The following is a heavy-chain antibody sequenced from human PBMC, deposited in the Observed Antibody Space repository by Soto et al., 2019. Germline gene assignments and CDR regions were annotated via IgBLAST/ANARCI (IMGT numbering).Heavy chain of an antibody. CDR1: GGSISSGGYS. CDR3: ARVPSP. Sequence: SETLCLTCAVSGGSISSGGYSWGWVRQPPGKGLEWIGYIYHSGSTYYNPSLKSRVTISVDRSKNQFSLKLSSVTAADTAVYYCARVPSPWGQGTLVTVSS. V-gene: IGHV4-30-2*01. J-gene: IGHJ5*02. CDR2: IYHSGST.